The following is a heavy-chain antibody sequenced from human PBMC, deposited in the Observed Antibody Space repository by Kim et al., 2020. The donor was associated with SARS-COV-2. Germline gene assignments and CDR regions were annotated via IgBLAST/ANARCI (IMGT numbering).Heavy chain of an antibody. D-gene: IGHD3-16*01. V-gene: IGHV3-23*01. CDR3: AKETPSLGYAEN. CDR2: T. Sequence: TDFADSVKGRFTISRDKAKDTVYLQMSSLRAEDTAIYYCAKETPSLGYAENWGQGTLVTVSS. J-gene: IGHJ4*02.